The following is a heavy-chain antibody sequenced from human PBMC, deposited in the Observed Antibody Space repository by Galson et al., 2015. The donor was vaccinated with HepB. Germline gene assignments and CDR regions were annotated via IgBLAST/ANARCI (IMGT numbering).Heavy chain of an antibody. CDR3: ARDQSTGSGWYGASEYFQH. J-gene: IGHJ1*01. Sequence: SLRLSCAASGFTFSSYAMHWVRQAPGKGLEWVAAISYDGSNKYYADSVKGRFTISRDNSTNTLYLQINSLRAEDTAVYYCARDQSTGSGWYGASEYFQHWGQGTLVTVSS. V-gene: IGHV3-30-3*01. D-gene: IGHD6-19*01. CDR1: GFTFSSYA. CDR2: ISYDGSNK.